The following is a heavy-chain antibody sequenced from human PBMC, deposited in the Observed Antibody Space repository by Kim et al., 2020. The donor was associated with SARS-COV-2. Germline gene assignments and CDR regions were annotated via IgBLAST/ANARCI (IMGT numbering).Heavy chain of an antibody. J-gene: IGHJ5*02. CDR3: ARGRSYQRTNWFDP. D-gene: IGHD3-10*01. Sequence: SETLSLTCAVYGGSFSGYYWSWIRQPPGKGLEWIGEINHSGSTNYNPSLKSRVTISVDTSKNQFSLKLSSVTAADTAVYYCARGRSYQRTNWFDPWGQGTLVTVSS. CDR1: GGSFSGYY. CDR2: INHSGST. V-gene: IGHV4-34*01.